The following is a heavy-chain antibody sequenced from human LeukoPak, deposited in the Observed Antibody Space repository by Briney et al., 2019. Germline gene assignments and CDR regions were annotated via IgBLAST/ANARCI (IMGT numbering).Heavy chain of an antibody. V-gene: IGHV1-18*01. D-gene: IGHD3-10*01. CDR1: GYTFTSYG. J-gene: IGHJ5*02. CDR3: ARDRAKYYYGSGSHPNWFDP. CDR2: ISAYNGNT. Sequence: ASVKVSCKASGYTFTSYGISWVRQAPGQGLEWMGWISAYNGNTNYAQKLQGRVTMTTDTSTSTAYMELRSLRSDDTAVYYCARDRAKYYYGSGSHPNWFDPWGQGTLVTVSS.